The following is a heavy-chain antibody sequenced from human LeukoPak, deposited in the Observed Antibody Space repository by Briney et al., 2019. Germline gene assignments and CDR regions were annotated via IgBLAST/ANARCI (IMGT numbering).Heavy chain of an antibody. CDR2: ISYDGGKQ. D-gene: IGHD4-23*01. CDR1: GFTFSTYA. CDR3: VLGHYGGLFDC. Sequence: PGGSLRLSCAASGFTFSTYAMHWVRQAPGKGLEWVAAISYDGGKQYYPDSAKGRFTISRDNSKNTLYLQLNSLRTEDTAMYYCVLGHYGGLFDCWGQGALVTVSS. V-gene: IGHV3-30-3*01. J-gene: IGHJ4*02.